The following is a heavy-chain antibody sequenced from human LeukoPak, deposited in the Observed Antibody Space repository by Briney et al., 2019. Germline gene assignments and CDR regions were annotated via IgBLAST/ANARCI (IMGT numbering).Heavy chain of an antibody. CDR2: ISGSGSST. D-gene: IGHD6-19*01. J-gene: IGHJ4*02. CDR3: ATKQWLAPPPDS. CDR1: GFTFSSYA. V-gene: IGHV3-23*01. Sequence: AGGSLRLSCAASGFTFSSYAMSWVRQAPGKGLEWVSAISGSGSSTYYADSVKGRFTISRDNSKNTLYLQMNSLRDEDTAVYYCATKQWLAPPPDSWGQGTPVTVSS.